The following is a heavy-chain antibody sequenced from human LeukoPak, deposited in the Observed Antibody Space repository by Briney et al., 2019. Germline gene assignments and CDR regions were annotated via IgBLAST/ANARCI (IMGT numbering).Heavy chain of an antibody. D-gene: IGHD3-3*01. Sequence: PSETLSLTCTVSGGSISSGGYYWSWIRQPPGKGLEWIGYIYHSGSTYYNPSLKSRVTISVDRSKNQFSLKLSSVTAADTAVYYCARGYWRFLEWLFDWFDPWGQGTLVTVSS. CDR1: GGSISSGGYY. J-gene: IGHJ5*02. CDR3: ARGYWRFLEWLFDWFDP. V-gene: IGHV4-30-2*01. CDR2: IYHSGST.